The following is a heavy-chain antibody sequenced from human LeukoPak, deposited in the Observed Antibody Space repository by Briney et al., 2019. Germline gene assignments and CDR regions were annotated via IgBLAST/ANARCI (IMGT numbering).Heavy chain of an antibody. V-gene: IGHV1-58*02. Sequence: SVKVSCKASGFTFTGSAMQWVRQARGQRLEWIGWIVVGSGNTNYAQKFQERVTITRDMSTSTAYMELSSLRSEDTAVYYCAADGDCSGGSCPGDYYGMDVWGQGTTVTVSS. CDR2: IVVGSGNT. CDR1: GFTFTGSA. CDR3: AADGDCSGGSCPGDYYGMDV. D-gene: IGHD2-15*01. J-gene: IGHJ6*02.